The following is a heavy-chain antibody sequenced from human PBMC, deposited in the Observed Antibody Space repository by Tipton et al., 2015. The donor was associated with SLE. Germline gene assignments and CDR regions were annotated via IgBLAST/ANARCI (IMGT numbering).Heavy chain of an antibody. D-gene: IGHD1-26*01. CDR1: GFTVSSNY. Sequence: SLRLSCAASGFTVSSNYMSWVRQAPGKGLEWVSVIYSGGSTYYADSVKGRFTISRHNSKNTLYLQMNSLRAEDTAVYYCAREVADSWEPHPFVYWGQGTLVTVSS. V-gene: IGHV3-53*04. CDR2: IYSGGST. J-gene: IGHJ4*02. CDR3: AREVADSWEPHPFVY.